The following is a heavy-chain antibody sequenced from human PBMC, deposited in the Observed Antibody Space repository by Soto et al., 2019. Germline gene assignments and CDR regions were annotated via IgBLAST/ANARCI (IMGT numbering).Heavy chain of an antibody. CDR1: GVNLRDHS. CDR3: ARLPKGSVVTG. CDR2: ISSSSENI. J-gene: IGHJ4*01. V-gene: IGHV3-48*02. D-gene: IGHD2-21*02. Sequence: PGGALRLSCLVSGVNLRDHSMNWVRQPPGKGLQWISYISSSSENIYYADSVKGRFTVSRDNAKNTLFLQMNSLRDDDSAIYYCARLPKGSVVTGWGQGSLVTVSS.